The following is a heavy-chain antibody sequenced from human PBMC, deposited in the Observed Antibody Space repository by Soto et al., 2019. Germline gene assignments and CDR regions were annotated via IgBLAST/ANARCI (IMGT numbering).Heavy chain of an antibody. CDR1: GGSISSSSYY. V-gene: IGHV4-39*01. D-gene: IGHD5-18*01. CDR3: ARTIGAVGTAVVTGYYYYGMDV. CDR2: IYYSGST. J-gene: IGHJ6*02. Sequence: SETLSLTCTVSGGSISSSSYYWGWIRQPPGKGLEWIGSIYYSGSTYYNPSLKSRVTISVDTSKNQFSLKLSSVTAADTAVYYCARTIGAVGTAVVTGYYYYGMDVWGQGTTVTVSS.